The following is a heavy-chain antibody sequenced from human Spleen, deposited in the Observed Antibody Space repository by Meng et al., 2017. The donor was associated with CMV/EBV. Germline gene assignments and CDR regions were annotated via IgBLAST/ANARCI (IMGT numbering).Heavy chain of an antibody. V-gene: IGHV1-46*01. Sequence: ASVKVSCKASGYTFTGYYMHWVRQAPGQGLEWMGIINPSGGSTSYAQKFQGRVTMTRDTSTSTVYMELSSLRSEDTAVYYCARDFTYYDFWSGYLPYYYGMDVWGQGTTVTVSS. D-gene: IGHD3-3*01. CDR3: ARDFTYYDFWSGYLPYYYGMDV. CDR1: GYTFTGYY. J-gene: IGHJ6*02. CDR2: INPSGGST.